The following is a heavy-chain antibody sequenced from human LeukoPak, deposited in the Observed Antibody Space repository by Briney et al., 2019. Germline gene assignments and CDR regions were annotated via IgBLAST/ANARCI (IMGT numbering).Heavy chain of an antibody. J-gene: IGHJ5*02. D-gene: IGHD5-24*01. Sequence: GGSLRLSCAVSGLTFSSYAMSWVRQAPGKGLEWVAGISGSGGSTSYADSVKGGFTISRDNYKTTLFLQMNSLRVEDRAVYYCTTAPDHRAPNGYFDPWGEGTQVTVSS. CDR2: ISGSGGST. V-gene: IGHV3-23*01. CDR1: GLTFSSYA. CDR3: TTAPDHRAPNGYFDP.